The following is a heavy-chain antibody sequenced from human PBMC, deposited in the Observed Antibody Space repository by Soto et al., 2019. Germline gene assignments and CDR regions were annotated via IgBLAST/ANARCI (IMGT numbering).Heavy chain of an antibody. CDR3: ARDDLRVFGVVIEPYYYYGMDV. V-gene: IGHV3-30-3*01. D-gene: IGHD3-3*01. CDR1: GFTFSSYA. CDR2: ISYDGSNK. J-gene: IGHJ6*02. Sequence: GGSLRLSCAASGFTFSSYAMHWVRQAPGKGLEWVAVISYDGSNKYYADSVKGRFTISRDNSKNTLYLQMNSLRAEDTAVYYCARDDLRVFGVVIEPYYYYGMDVWGQGTTVTAP.